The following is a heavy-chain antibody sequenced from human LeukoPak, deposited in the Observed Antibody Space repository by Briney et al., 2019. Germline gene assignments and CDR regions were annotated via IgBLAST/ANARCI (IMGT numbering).Heavy chain of an antibody. CDR3: AAFYGDLSIDY. CDR1: GFTFSSYA. J-gene: IGHJ4*02. Sequence: GGSLRLSCAASGFTFSSYAMSWVRQAPGKGLEWVSAISGSGGSTYYADSVKGRFTISRDNFKNTLYLQMNSLRAEDTAVYYCAAFYGDLSIDYWGQGTLVTVSS. V-gene: IGHV3-23*01. CDR2: ISGSGGST. D-gene: IGHD4-17*01.